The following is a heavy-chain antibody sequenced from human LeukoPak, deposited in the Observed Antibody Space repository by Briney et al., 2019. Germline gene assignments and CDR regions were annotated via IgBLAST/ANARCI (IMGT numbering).Heavy chain of an antibody. CDR1: GASISGGGYY. V-gene: IGHV4-31*03. Sequence: SETLSLTCTVSGASISGGGYYWSWIRQRPGKGLVWIGYIYYSGSITYNSTLPSLKSRVTLSVDRSKNQFSLKLSSVTAADTALYYCARTSSNTRSIDYWGQGTLVTVSS. CDR2: IYYSGSI. D-gene: IGHD2-2*01. J-gene: IGHJ4*02. CDR3: ARTSSNTRSIDY.